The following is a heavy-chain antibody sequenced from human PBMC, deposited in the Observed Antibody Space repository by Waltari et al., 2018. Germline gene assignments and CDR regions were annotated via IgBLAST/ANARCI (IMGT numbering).Heavy chain of an antibody. CDR2: ISSSRSYI. CDR3: ARSVAHLFDY. Sequence: EVQMVESGGGLVKPGGSLRLPCAASGFTFSSSRMNWVHQAQGKGLEWVSSISSSRSYIYYADSVKGRFTISRDNAKNSLYLQMNSLRAEDTAVYYCARSVAHLFDYWGQGTLVTVSS. CDR1: GFTFSSSR. D-gene: IGHD6-19*01. J-gene: IGHJ4*02. V-gene: IGHV3-21*01.